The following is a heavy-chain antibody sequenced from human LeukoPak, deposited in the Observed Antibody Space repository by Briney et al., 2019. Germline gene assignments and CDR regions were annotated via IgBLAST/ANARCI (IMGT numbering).Heavy chain of an antibody. D-gene: IGHD1-14*01. Sequence: PGXXXRLSCAASGFTFSSYAMSWVRQAPGKGLEWVASIGPTGSDRYHADSIKGRLTISRDNANNFLYLQMNSLRAEDTAVYYCATETNGRHYDYWGQGTLLTVSS. J-gene: IGHJ4*02. CDR2: IGPTGSDR. CDR1: GFTFSSYA. CDR3: ATETNGRHYDY. V-gene: IGHV3-21*06.